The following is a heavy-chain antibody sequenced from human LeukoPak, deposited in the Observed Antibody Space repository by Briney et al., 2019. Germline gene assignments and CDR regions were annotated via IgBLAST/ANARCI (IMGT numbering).Heavy chain of an antibody. CDR3: ARAAVAGDYFDY. D-gene: IGHD6-19*01. Sequence: SETLSLTWTVSGGSITSGDYYWSWIRQPPGKGLEWIGYIYYSGGTYYNPSLKSRVTISLDTSKNQFSLKLSSVTAADTAVYYCARAAVAGDYFDYWGQGTLV. CDR1: GGSITSGDYY. CDR2: IYYSGGT. J-gene: IGHJ4*02. V-gene: IGHV4-30-4*01.